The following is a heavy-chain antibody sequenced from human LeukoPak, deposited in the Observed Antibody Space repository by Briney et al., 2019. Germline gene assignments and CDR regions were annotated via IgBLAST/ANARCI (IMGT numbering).Heavy chain of an antibody. D-gene: IGHD6-19*01. CDR3: ANGIAVAGTLSNWFDP. CDR1: GGTFSSYA. V-gene: IGHV1-69*05. CDR2: IIPIFGTA. Sequence: SVKVSCKASGGTFSSYAISWVRQAPGQGLEWMGGIIPIFGTANYAQKFQGRVTITTDESTSTAYMELSSLRSEDTAVYYCANGIAVAGTLSNWFDPWGQGTLVTVSS. J-gene: IGHJ5*02.